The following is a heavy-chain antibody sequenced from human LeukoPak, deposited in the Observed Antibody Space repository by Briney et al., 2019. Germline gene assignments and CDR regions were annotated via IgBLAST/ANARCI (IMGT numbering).Heavy chain of an antibody. CDR3: ARAAYGSGSYDVDY. Sequence: KPSETLSLTCAVSGYSISSGYYWGWIRQPPGKGLEWIGSIYHSGSTYYNPSLKSRVTISVDTSKNQFSLKLSSVTAADTAVYYCARAAYGSGSYDVDYWGQGTLVPVSS. D-gene: IGHD3-10*01. V-gene: IGHV4-38-2*01. CDR1: GYSISSGYY. J-gene: IGHJ4*02. CDR2: IYHSGST.